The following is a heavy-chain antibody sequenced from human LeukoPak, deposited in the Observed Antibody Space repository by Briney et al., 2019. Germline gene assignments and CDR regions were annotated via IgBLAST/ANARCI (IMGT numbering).Heavy chain of an antibody. CDR1: GGSISSYF. CDR2: IYYSGNT. J-gene: IGHJ6*02. Sequence: SETLPLTCTVSGGSISSYFWSWIRQPPGKGLEWIGHIYYSGNTNYNPSLKSRVTVSVDTSKNQFSLKLSSVTAADTAVYYCARGAGNYYFYGMDVWGQGTTVTVSS. D-gene: IGHD3-16*01. V-gene: IGHV4-59*01. CDR3: ARGAGNYYFYGMDV.